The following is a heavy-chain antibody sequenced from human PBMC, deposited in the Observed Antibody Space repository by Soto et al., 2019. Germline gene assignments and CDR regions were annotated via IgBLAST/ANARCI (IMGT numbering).Heavy chain of an antibody. CDR2: IYYSGST. CDR3: ARKMGLGYYYYGMDV. V-gene: IGHV4-61*01. J-gene: IGHJ6*02. CDR1: GGSVSSGSYY. Sequence: QVQLQESGPGLVKPSETLSLTCTVSGGSVSSGSYYWSWIRQPPGKGLEWIGYIYYSGSTNYNPSLKSRVTISVDTSKNQVALKLSSVTAADTAVYYCARKMGLGYYYYGMDVWGQGTTVTVSS. D-gene: IGHD7-27*01.